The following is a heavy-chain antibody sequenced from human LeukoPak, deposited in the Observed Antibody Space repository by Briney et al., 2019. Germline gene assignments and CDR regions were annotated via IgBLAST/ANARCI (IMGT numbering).Heavy chain of an antibody. J-gene: IGHJ3*02. D-gene: IGHD3-9*01. CDR2: FDPEDGET. Sequence: ASVKVSCKVSGYTLTELSMHWVRQAPGKGLEWMGGFDPEDGETIYAQKFQGRVTMTEDTSTDTAYMELSSLRSEDTAVYYCATDLTAAGAFDIWGQGQWSPSLQ. V-gene: IGHV1-24*01. CDR3: ATDLTAAGAFDI. CDR1: GYTLTELS.